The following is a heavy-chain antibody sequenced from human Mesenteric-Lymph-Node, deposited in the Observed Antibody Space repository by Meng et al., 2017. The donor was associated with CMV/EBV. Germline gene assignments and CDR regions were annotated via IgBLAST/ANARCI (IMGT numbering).Heavy chain of an antibody. CDR2: ISSSIRTV. CDR1: GFTFSSYS. V-gene: IGHV3-48*04. J-gene: IGHJ4*02. Sequence: ETLSLTCAASGFTFSSYSMNWVRQAPGKGLEWVSYISSSIRTVYYTDSVQGRFTISRDNAKNSLYLQMNSLRAEDTAVYYCATHRSGVPYWGQGTLVTVSS. CDR3: ATHRSGVPY. D-gene: IGHD3-10*01.